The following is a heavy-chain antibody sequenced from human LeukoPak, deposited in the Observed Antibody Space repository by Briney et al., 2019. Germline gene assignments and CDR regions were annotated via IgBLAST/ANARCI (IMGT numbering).Heavy chain of an antibody. Sequence: PGRSLRLSCAASGFTFSSYAMHWVRQAPGKGLEWVAVISYDGSNKYYADSVKGRFTISRDNSKNTLYLQMNSLRAEDTAVYYCARDPARDSGGYPTDYWGQGTLVTVSS. D-gene: IGHD1-26*01. CDR3: ARDPARDSGGYPTDY. CDR1: GFTFSSYA. CDR2: ISYDGSNK. V-gene: IGHV3-30*04. J-gene: IGHJ4*02.